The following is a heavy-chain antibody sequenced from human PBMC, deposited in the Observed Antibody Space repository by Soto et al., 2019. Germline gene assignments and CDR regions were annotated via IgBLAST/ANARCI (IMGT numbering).Heavy chain of an antibody. CDR2: IYSGGST. CDR1: GFTVSSNY. Sequence: EVQLVESGGGLIQPGGSLRLSCAASGFTVSSNYMSWVRQAPGKGLEWVSVIYSGGSTYYADSVKGRFTISRDNSKNTRYLQMNSLRAGDTAVYYCARTSSWIQLWFDYWGQGTLVTVSS. CDR3: ARTSSWIQLWFDY. V-gene: IGHV3-53*01. J-gene: IGHJ4*02. D-gene: IGHD5-18*01.